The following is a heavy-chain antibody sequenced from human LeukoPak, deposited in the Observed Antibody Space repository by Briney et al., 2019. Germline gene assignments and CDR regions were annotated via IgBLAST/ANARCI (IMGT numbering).Heavy chain of an antibody. Sequence: GGSLRLSCAASGFIFSDYHMNWIRQAPGKGLERISYISPGGQTTYFTDSVKGRVTLSRDNAKKSLSLQMNSLTADDTAVYFCAVGRDIRVAGPGGYFDYWGQGTLVAVSS. V-gene: IGHV3-11*01. CDR3: AVGRDIRVAGPGGYFDY. CDR1: GFIFSDYH. CDR2: ISPGGQTT. J-gene: IGHJ4*02. D-gene: IGHD6-19*01.